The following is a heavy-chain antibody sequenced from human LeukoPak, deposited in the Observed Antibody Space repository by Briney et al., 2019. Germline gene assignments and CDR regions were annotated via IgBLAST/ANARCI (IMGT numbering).Heavy chain of an antibody. CDR2: IIPIFGTA. CDR3: ARESGYSGYDSFDY. J-gene: IGHJ4*02. Sequence: SVKVSCKASGGTFSSYAISWVRQAPGQGLEWMGGIIPIFGTANYAQKFQGRVTITADKSTSTAYMELSSLRSEDTAVCYCARESGYSGYDSFDYWGQGTLVTASS. CDR1: GGTFSSYA. D-gene: IGHD5-12*01. V-gene: IGHV1-69*06.